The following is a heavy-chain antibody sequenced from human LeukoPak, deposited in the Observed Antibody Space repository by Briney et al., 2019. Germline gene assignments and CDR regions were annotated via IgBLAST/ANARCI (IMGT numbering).Heavy chain of an antibody. D-gene: IGHD3-10*01. CDR2: IIPILGIA. CDR3: ARGGYGSGSFYYYYGMDV. CDR1: GGTFSSYT. Sequence: SVKVSCKASGGTFSSYTISWVRQAPGQGLELMGRIIPILGIANYAQKFQGRVTITADKSTSTAYMDLSSLRSEDTAVYYCARGGYGSGSFYYYYGMDVWGQGTTVTVSS. J-gene: IGHJ6*02. V-gene: IGHV1-69*02.